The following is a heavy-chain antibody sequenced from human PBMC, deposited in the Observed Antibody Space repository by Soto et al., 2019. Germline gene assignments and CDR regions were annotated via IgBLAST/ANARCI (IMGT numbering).Heavy chain of an antibody. V-gene: IGHV4-30-4*01. CDR2: IYYSGST. D-gene: IGHD3-22*01. CDR3: AREWYYYDSSGYSPHAFDI. Sequence: PSETLSLTCTVSGGSISSGDYYWSWIRQPPGKGLEWIGYIYYSGSTYYNPSLKSRVTISVDTSKNQFSLKLSSVTAADTAVYYCAREWYYYDSSGYSPHAFDIWGQGTMVTVSS. CDR1: GGSISSGDYY. J-gene: IGHJ3*02.